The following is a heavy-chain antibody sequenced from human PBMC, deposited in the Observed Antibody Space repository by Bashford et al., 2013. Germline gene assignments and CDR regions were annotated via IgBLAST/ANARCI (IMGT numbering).Heavy chain of an antibody. CDR3: ARRKFRFFDL. Sequence: VRQAPGKGLEWVSGISGSGGSTYYADSVKGRFAISRDNARNSLYLQMNSLRAEDTAIYYCARRKFRFFDLWGRGTLVTVSS. CDR2: ISGSGGST. D-gene: IGHD3-3*01. J-gene: IGHJ2*01. V-gene: IGHV3-23*01.